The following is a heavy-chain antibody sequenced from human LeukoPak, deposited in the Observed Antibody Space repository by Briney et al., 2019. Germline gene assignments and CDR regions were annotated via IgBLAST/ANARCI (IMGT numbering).Heavy chain of an antibody. J-gene: IGHJ4*02. Sequence: GSLRLSCAASGFTFSSYWMSWVRQPPGKGLEWIGEIYHSGSTNYNPSLKSRVTISVDKSKNQFSLKLSSVTAADTAVYYCARLGHTMVRGVIIDYWGQGTLVTVSS. CDR1: GFTFSSYW. D-gene: IGHD3-10*01. CDR2: IYHSGST. CDR3: ARLGHTMVRGVIIDY. V-gene: IGHV4-4*02.